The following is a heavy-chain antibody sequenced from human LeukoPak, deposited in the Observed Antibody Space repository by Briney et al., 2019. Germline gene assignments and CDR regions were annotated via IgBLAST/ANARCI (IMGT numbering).Heavy chain of an antibody. CDR1: GYTFTSYY. D-gene: IGHD2-21*02. CDR2: INPSGGST. CDR3: AGAYCGGDCYSGYYYGMDV. V-gene: IGHV1-46*01. J-gene: IGHJ6*02. Sequence: ASVKVSCKASGYTFTSYYMHWVRQAPGQGLEWMGIINPSGGSTSYAQKFQGRVTMTRDTSTSTVYMELSSLRSEDTAVYYCAGAYCGGDCYSGYYYGMDVWGQGTTVTVSS.